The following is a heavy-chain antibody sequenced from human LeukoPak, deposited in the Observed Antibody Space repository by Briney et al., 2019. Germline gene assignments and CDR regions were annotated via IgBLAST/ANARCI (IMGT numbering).Heavy chain of an antibody. D-gene: IGHD2-21*01. CDR1: GFTFSSYE. CDR3: AMVGIPPSGLVSDY. Sequence: QPGGSLRLSCAASGFTFSSYEMNWVRQAPGKGLEWISYISSSGTTIYYADSVKGRFTISRDNAENSLYLQMNSLRAEDTAVYYCAMVGIPPSGLVSDYWGQGTLVTVSS. V-gene: IGHV3-48*03. CDR2: ISSSGTTI. J-gene: IGHJ4*02.